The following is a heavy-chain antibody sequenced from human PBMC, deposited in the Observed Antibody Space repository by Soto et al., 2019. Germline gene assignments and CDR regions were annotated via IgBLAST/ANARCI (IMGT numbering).Heavy chain of an antibody. D-gene: IGHD2-15*01. J-gene: IGHJ4*02. V-gene: IGHV3-30-3*01. Sequence: QVQLVESGGGVVQPGRSLRLSCAASGFTFSSYAMHWVRQAPGKGLEWVAVISYDGSNKYYADSVKGRFTISRDNSKNTMYLQMNSLRAADTAVYYCARAKGYCSGGSCSLLAEFDYWGQGTLVTVSS. CDR3: ARAKGYCSGGSCSLLAEFDY. CDR2: ISYDGSNK. CDR1: GFTFSSYA.